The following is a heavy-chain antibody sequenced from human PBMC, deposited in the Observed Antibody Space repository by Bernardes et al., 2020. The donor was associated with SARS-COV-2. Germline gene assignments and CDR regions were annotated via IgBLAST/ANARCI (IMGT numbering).Heavy chain of an antibody. J-gene: IGHJ4*02. CDR1: GFTFDDYA. D-gene: IGHD5-12*01. Sequence: GGSLRLSCAASGFTFDDYAMHWVRQAPGKGLEWVSGISWNSGSIGYADSVKGRFTISRDNAKNSLYLQMNSLRAEDTALYYCAKDTGDGYNYEGFDYWGQGTLVTVSS. CDR2: ISWNSGSI. V-gene: IGHV3-9*01. CDR3: AKDTGDGYNYEGFDY.